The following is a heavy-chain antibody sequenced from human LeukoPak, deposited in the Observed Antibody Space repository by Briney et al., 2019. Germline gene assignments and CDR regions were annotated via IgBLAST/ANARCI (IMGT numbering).Heavy chain of an antibody. D-gene: IGHD3-22*01. CDR3: ARPRTDGYDSSGYLFDY. Sequence: SQTLSLTCTVSGGSISSGSYYWSWVRQPPGKGLEWIGEINHSGSTNYNPSLKSRVTISVDTSKNQFSLKLSSVTAADTAVYYCARPRTDGYDSSGYLFDYWGQGTLVTVSS. CDR1: GGSISSGSYY. CDR2: INHSGST. V-gene: IGHV4-39*07. J-gene: IGHJ4*02.